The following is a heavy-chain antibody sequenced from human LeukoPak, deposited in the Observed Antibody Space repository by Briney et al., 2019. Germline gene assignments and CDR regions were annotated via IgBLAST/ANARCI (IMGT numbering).Heavy chain of an antibody. J-gene: IGHJ4*02. V-gene: IGHV3-15*01. Sequence: GGSLRLSCAASGFTFSNAWMSWVRQAPGKGLEWVGRIKSKTDGGTTDYAAPVKGRFTISRDDSKNTLYLQMNSLKTEDTAVYYCTGPGEYSRSSVIDYWGQRTLVTVSS. CDR3: TGPGEYSRSSVIDY. CDR2: IKSKTDGGTT. CDR1: GFTFSNAW. D-gene: IGHD6-6*01.